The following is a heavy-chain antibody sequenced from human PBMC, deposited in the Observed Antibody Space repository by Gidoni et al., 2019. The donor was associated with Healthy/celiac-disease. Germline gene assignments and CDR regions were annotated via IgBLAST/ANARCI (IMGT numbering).Heavy chain of an antibody. CDR2: RYWDDDT. V-gene: IGHV2-5*02. D-gene: IGHD3-10*01. CDR1: GFSLSTSGVG. J-gene: IGHJ1*01. CDR3: AHRLGVQGYFQH. Sequence: QITLNESGPTLLKPTQTFTLTCTFSGFSLSTSGVGVGWIRQPPGKALEWLALRYWDDDTRYSPSLKSRLTITKDTTKNQVVLTMNSMDPVDTSTYYCAHRLGVQGYFQHWGQGTLVTVSS.